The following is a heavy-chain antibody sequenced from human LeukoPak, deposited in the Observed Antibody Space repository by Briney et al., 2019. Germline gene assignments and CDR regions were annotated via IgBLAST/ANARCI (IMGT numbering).Heavy chain of an antibody. J-gene: IGHJ3*02. CDR3: ARDKDGYEIFDAFDI. V-gene: IGHV4-31*03. CDR2: IYYSGST. D-gene: IGHD5-12*01. CDR1: GGSISSGGYY. Sequence: SETLSLTCTVSGGSISSGGYYWSWLRQHPGKGLEWIGYIYYSGSTYYNPSLKSRVTISVDTSKNQFSLKLSSVTAADTAVYYCARDKDGYEIFDAFDIWGQGTMVTVSS.